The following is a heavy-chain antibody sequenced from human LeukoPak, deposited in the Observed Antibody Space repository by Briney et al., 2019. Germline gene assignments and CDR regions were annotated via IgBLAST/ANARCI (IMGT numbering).Heavy chain of an antibody. V-gene: IGHV4-59*01. Sequence: SETLSLTCTVSGGSISSYYWSWIRQPPGKGLEWIGYIYYSGSTNYNPSLKSRVTISVDTSKNQFSLKLSSVTAADTAVYYCARAHYDSSGYYHWAPYYFDYWGQGTLVTVSS. CDR3: ARAHYDSSGYYHWAPYYFDY. CDR2: IYYSGST. CDR1: GGSISSYY. J-gene: IGHJ4*02. D-gene: IGHD3-22*01.